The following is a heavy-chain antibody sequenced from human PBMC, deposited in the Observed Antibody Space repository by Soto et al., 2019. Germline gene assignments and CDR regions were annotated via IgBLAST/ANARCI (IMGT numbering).Heavy chain of an antibody. CDR2: INSDGSST. J-gene: IGHJ6*02. D-gene: IGHD3-10*01. Sequence: GGSLRLSCAASGFTFSSYWMHWVRQAPGKGLVWVSRINSDGSSTSYADSVKGRFTISRDNAKNTLYLQMNSLRAEDTAVYYCAGYGSENYYYYGMDVWSQGTTVTVSS. CDR1: GFTFSSYW. V-gene: IGHV3-74*01. CDR3: AGYGSENYYYYGMDV.